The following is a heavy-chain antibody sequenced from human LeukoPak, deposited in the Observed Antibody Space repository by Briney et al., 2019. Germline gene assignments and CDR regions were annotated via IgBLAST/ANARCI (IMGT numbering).Heavy chain of an antibody. D-gene: IGHD6-13*01. CDR2: IGGSGGST. V-gene: IGHV3-23*01. CDR3: AKVAGYSSSLYYHYAMDV. CDR1: GFTFRSYA. Sequence: GGSLRLSCAASGFTFRSYAMSWVRQAPGKGLEWVSVIGGSGGSTNYADSVKGRFTISRDNSKNTLYLQLNSLRVEDTAIYYCAKVAGYSSSLYYHYAMDVWGQGTTVTVSS. J-gene: IGHJ6*02.